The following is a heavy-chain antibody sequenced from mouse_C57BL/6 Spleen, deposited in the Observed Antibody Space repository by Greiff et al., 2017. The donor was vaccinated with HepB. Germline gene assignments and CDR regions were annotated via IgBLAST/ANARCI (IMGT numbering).Heavy chain of an antibody. CDR1: GYTFTSYW. CDR3: ARTGIYDGYPWFAY. Sequence: VQLQQPGAELVRPGSSVKLSCKASGYTFTSYWMHWVKQRPIQGLEWIGNIDPSDSETHYNQKFKDKATLTVDKSSSTAYMQLSSLTSEDSAVYYCARTGIYDGYPWFAYWGQGTLVTVSA. CDR2: IDPSDSET. V-gene: IGHV1-52*01. D-gene: IGHD2-3*01. J-gene: IGHJ3*01.